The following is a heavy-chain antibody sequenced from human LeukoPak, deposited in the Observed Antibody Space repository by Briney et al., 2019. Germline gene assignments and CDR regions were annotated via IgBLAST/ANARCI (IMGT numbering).Heavy chain of an antibody. CDR3: ASNKPFDY. J-gene: IGHJ4*02. CDR2: ISSSSSYI. V-gene: IGHV3-21*01. Sequence: PGGSLRLSCAASGFTFSGSSMSWVRQAPGKGLEWVSSISSSSSYIYYADSVEGRFTISRDNAKNSLYLQMNSLRAEDTAVYYCASNKPFDYWGQGTLVTVSS. D-gene: IGHD1/OR15-1a*01. CDR1: GFTFSGSS.